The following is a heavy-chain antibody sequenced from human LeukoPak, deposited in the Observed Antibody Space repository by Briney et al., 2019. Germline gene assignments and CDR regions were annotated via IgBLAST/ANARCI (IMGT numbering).Heavy chain of an antibody. V-gene: IGHV3-48*01. CDR2: ISSSSSTI. Sequence: PGGSLRLSCAASGFTFSTYSMNWVRQAPGKGLEWVSYISSSSSTIYYADSVKGQFTISRDNAKNSLYLQMNSLRAEDTAVYYCARGAYYYEDWDQGTLVTVSS. J-gene: IGHJ4*02. CDR1: GFTFSTYS. CDR3: ARGAYYYED.